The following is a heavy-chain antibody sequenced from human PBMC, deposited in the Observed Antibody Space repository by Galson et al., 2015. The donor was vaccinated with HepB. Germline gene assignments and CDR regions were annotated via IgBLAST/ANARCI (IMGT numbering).Heavy chain of an antibody. V-gene: IGHV3-66*01. CDR3: ARARYNNYMDV. Sequence: SLRLSCAASGFTVSGNYMSWVRQAPGKGLEWVSLIDSAGSTYYADSVKGRFTISRDSSKNTLYLQMNSLTVEDTAVFYCARARYNNYMDVWGKGTAATVSS. CDR2: IDSAGST. D-gene: IGHD1-14*01. CDR1: GFTVSGNY. J-gene: IGHJ6*03.